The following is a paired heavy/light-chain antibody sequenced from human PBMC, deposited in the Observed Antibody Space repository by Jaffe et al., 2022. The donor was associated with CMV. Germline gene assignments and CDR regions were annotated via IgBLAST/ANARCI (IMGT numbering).Heavy chain of an antibody. J-gene: IGHJ4*02. V-gene: IGHV3-48*02. Sequence: EVQLVQSGGGLVQPGGSLTLSCAASGFSFSVNSMNWVRQAPGKGLEWLAYLSLSVGTIYYADSVKGRFTISKDSARRSLYLRMSSLRDEDTAVYYCARDLDWAFDYWGQGTLVTVS. CDR3: ARDLDWAFDY. CDR2: LSLSVGTI. CDR1: GFSFSVNS. D-gene: IGHD3-9*01.
Light chain of an antibody. CDR1: SSDVGDYNR. CDR2: EVN. Sequence: QSALTQPPSASGSPGQSVTISCTGTSSDVGDYNRVSWYQQYPGKAPKLMIYEVNKRPSGVPDRFSGSKSGNTASLTVSGLQVEDEAEYYCSSHAGGNNFWLFGGGTKLTVL. V-gene: IGLV2-8*01. CDR3: SSHAGGNNFWL. J-gene: IGLJ3*02.